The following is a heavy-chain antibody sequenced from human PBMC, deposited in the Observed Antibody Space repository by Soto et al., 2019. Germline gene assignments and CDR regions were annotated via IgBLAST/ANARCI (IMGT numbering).Heavy chain of an antibody. CDR1: GYTFSHYY. Sequence: GASVKVSCQTSGYTFSHYYIHWVRQAPGQGLEWLGWISLYSDGTNYAQKFQGRVSMTTDTSTTTAYMELRSLRSDDTAVYYCARVVPGAEAWFGPWGQGSRVTVSS. V-gene: IGHV1-18*01. D-gene: IGHD2-2*01. CDR2: ISLYSDGT. J-gene: IGHJ5*02. CDR3: ARVVPGAEAWFGP.